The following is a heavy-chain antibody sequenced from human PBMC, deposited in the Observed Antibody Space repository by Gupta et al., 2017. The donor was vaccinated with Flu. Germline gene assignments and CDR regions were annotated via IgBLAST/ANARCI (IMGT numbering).Heavy chain of an antibody. J-gene: IGHJ4*02. CDR1: GFAFSTSA. V-gene: IGHV3-48*03. D-gene: IGHD3-10*01. Sequence: EVQLVASGGGLVQPGGSLRLSCAASGFAFSTSALNWVRQAPGQGLEWLSYISGTGTTKYYANSVKGRFTISRDNAKNSLYLQMNSLRVEDTAVYYCARPATAGPLSYFDNWGQGTLVTVSS. CDR2: ISGTGTTK. CDR3: ARPATAGPLSYFDN.